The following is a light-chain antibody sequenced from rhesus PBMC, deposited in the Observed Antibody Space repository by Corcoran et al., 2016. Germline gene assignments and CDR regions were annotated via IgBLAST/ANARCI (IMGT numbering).Light chain of an antibody. CDR2: GAS. CDR3: QQDYSWPLT. V-gene: IGKV3-42*01. CDR1: QSVSSS. Sequence: EIVMTQSPATLSLSPGERATLSCRASQSVSSSLAWYQQKPGQAPKLPIYGASSRATGIPDRVSGSGSGTEFTLTISSLEPEDVGVYYCQQDYSWPLTFGGGTKVELK. J-gene: IGKJ4*01.